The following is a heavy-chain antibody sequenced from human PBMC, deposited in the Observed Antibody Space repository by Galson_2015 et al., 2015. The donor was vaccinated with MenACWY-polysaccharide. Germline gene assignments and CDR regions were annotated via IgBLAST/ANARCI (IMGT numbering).Heavy chain of an antibody. Sequence: SLRLSCAASGLTFSNYWMHWVRQASAKGLVWVSHVKGDVNYTQYSDSVKGRFTIFRDNAKNTLYLQMNSLRAEDTALYYCARELSYGASDYWGQGTLVTVSS. J-gene: IGHJ4*02. CDR3: ARELSYGASDY. CDR2: VKGDVNYT. D-gene: IGHD4-17*01. V-gene: IGHV3-74*03. CDR1: GLTFSNYW.